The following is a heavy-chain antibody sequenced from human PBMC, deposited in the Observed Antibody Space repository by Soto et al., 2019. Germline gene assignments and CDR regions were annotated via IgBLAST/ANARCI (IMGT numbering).Heavy chain of an antibody. D-gene: IGHD2-2*01. CDR3: ARAPAGEMATNEHGFDY. CDR1: GGSISSYY. CDR2: IYYSGST. Sequence: LSLTCTVSGGSISSYYWSWIRQPPGKGLEWIGYIYYSGSTNYNPSLKSRVTISVDTSKNQFSLKLSSVTAADTAVYYCARAPAGEMATNEHGFDYWGQGTLVTVSS. J-gene: IGHJ4*02. V-gene: IGHV4-59*01.